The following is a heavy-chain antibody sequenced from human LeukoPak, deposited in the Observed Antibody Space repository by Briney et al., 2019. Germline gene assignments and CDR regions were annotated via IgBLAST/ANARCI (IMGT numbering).Heavy chain of an antibody. CDR1: GFTFSSHA. Sequence: GGSLRLSCAVSGFTFSSHAMSWVRQAPGKGLEWVSGISISGDTTYYADVVQGRFTISRDNSKNTVYLLMDNLRVEDTAVYYCANEEEPNDDWGQGTLVSVSS. CDR3: ANEEEPNDD. D-gene: IGHD1-26*01. J-gene: IGHJ4*02. CDR2: ISISGDTT. V-gene: IGHV3-23*01.